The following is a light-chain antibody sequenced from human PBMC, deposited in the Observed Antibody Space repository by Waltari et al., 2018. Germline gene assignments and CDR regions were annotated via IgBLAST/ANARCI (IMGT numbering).Light chain of an antibody. V-gene: IGLV2-8*01. CDR3: SSYVDSNNIL. J-gene: IGLJ2*01. Sequence: QSALTQPPSASGSPGQSVTISCTGVSSDVGGHTYVSWYQQHPGKAPKVMIYEVNNLPSGVPERVSGSKSGNTASLTVSGLQAEDEASYYCSSYVDSNNILFGGGTKLTVL. CDR2: EVN. CDR1: SSDVGGHTY.